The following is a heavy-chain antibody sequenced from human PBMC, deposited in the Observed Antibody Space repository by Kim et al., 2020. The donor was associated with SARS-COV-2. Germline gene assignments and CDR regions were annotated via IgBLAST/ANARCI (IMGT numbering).Heavy chain of an antibody. CDR3: ARGGYYDSSGYYYRSLEGDY. Sequence: SETLSLTCAVYGGSFSGYYWSWIRQPPGKGLEWIGEINHSGSTNYNPSLKSRVTISVDTSKNQFSLKLSSVTAADTAVYYCARGGYYDSSGYYYRSLEGDYWCQGTLVTVSS. CDR1: GGSFSGYY. CDR2: INHSGST. J-gene: IGHJ4*02. V-gene: IGHV4-34*01. D-gene: IGHD3-22*01.